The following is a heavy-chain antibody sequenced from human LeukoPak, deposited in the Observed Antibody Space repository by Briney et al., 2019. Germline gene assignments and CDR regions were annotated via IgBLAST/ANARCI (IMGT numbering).Heavy chain of an antibody. J-gene: IGHJ6*02. D-gene: IGHD3-10*01. V-gene: IGHV3-21*01. CDR1: GFTFSSYS. CDR2: ISSSSSYI. Sequence: GGSLRLSCAASGFTFSSYSMNWVRQAPGKGLEWVSSISSSSSYIYYADSVKGRFTISRDDAKNPLYLQMNSLRAEDTAVYYCAKGVRGGYYYGMDVWGQGTTVTVSS. CDR3: AKGVRGGYYYGMDV.